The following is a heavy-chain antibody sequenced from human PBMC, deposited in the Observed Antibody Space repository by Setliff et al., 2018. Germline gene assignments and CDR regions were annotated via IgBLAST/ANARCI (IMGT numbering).Heavy chain of an antibody. CDR2: IYFSGST. Sequence: SETLSLTCTVSGGSIDSGDYYWNWIRQPPGKGLEWIGYIYFSGSTYYNPSLKSRVTLSLDTSKNQFSLKLNSVTAAGTALYFCAREVAGTYHYFDPWGQGTLVTVSS. D-gene: IGHD6-19*01. V-gene: IGHV4-30-4*08. J-gene: IGHJ5*02. CDR3: AREVAGTYHYFDP. CDR1: GGSIDSGDYY.